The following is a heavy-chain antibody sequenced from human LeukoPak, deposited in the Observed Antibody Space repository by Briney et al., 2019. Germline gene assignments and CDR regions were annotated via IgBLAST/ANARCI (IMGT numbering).Heavy chain of an antibody. V-gene: IGHV4-39*01. CDR3: ARAPYSSSWYGIGYFDY. Sequence: SETLSLTCTVSGGSISSSSYYWGWIRQPPGKGLEWIGSIYYSGSTYYNPSLKSRVTISVDTSKNQFSLKLSSVTAADTAVYYCARAPYSSSWYGIGYFDYWGQGTLVTVSS. CDR1: GGSISSSSYY. D-gene: IGHD6-13*01. J-gene: IGHJ4*02. CDR2: IYYSGST.